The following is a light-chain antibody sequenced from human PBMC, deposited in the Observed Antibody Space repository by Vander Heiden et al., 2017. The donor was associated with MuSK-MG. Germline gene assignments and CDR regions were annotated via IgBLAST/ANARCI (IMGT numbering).Light chain of an antibody. CDR3: QQYDKPPFT. Sequence: DIQLTQSPSSLSAFVGDRVTITCQASQDISNYLYWFQQKPGKAPKLLIYDASNFETGVPSRFSGSGSATDFTFTINILQPEDVGTYYCQQYDKPPFTFGPGTKVDVK. J-gene: IGKJ3*01. V-gene: IGKV1-33*01. CDR2: DAS. CDR1: QDISNY.